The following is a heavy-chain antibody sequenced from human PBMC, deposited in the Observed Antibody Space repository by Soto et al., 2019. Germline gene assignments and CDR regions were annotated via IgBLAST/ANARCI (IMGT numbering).Heavy chain of an antibody. CDR2: ISYDGSNK. CDR3: AKGLRRDSNPFNDAFDI. CDR1: GFTFSSYG. Sequence: QVQLVESGGGVVQPGRSLRLSCAASGFTFSSYGMHWVRQAPGKGLEWVAVISYDGSNKYYADSVKGRFTISRDNSKNXXYLQMNSLRAEDTAVYYCAKGLRRDSNPFNDAFDIWGQGTMVTVSS. V-gene: IGHV3-30*18. D-gene: IGHD4-4*01. J-gene: IGHJ3*02.